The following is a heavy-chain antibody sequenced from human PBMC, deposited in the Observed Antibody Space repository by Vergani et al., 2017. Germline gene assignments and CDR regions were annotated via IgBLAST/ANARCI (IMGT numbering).Heavy chain of an antibody. V-gene: IGHV3-66*01. CDR3: ATARYSSGWETDAFDI. CDR1: GFTFSSYA. CDR2: IYSVGCT. D-gene: IGHD6-19*01. J-gene: IGHJ3*02. Sequence: EVQLLESGGGLVQPGGSLRLSCAASGFTFSSYAMSWVRQAPGKGLEWVSVIYSVGCTYYADSVKCRFTISRDNSKNTRYVQMNSLRAEDTAVYDCATARYSSGWETDAFDIWGQGTMVTVSS.